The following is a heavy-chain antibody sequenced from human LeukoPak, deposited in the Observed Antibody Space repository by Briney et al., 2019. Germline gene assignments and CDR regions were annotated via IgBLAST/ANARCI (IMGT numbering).Heavy chain of an antibody. CDR3: AELGITMIGGV. Sequence: GGSLRLSCAASGFTFNNFAMSWVRQAPGKGLEWVSYISSSGSTIYYADSVKGRFTISRDNAKNSLYLQMNSLRAEDTAVYYCAELGITMIGGVWGKGTTVTISS. CDR1: GFTFNNFA. CDR2: ISSSGSTI. V-gene: IGHV3-48*03. J-gene: IGHJ6*04. D-gene: IGHD3-10*02.